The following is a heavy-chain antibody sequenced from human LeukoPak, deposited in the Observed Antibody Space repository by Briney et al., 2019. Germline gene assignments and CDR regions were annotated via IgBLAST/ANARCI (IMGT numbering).Heavy chain of an antibody. J-gene: IGHJ4*02. CDR3: AKGRRGGSGYYYVEDYFDY. Sequence: GGSLRLSCEVSGFTFSSYAMGWARQAPGKGLEWVSSVRGSGDTTYYADSVRGRFTISRDNSKNTLYLQMNSLRADDTAVYFCAKGRRGGSGYYYVEDYFDYWGQGTLVTVSS. D-gene: IGHD3-22*01. CDR1: GFTFSSYA. CDR2: VRGSGDTT. V-gene: IGHV3-23*01.